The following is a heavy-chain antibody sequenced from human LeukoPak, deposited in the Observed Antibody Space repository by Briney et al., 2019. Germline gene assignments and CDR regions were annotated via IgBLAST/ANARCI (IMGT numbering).Heavy chain of an antibody. Sequence: GGSLRLSCAASRFIFSNYAMHWVRQAPGKGLDWVAVISYHGSDQYYADSVKGRFTISRDYSKNTLYLQMNSLRTEDTAVYYCAGQDCSGGSCYLDYWGQGTPVTVSS. CDR3: AGQDCSGGSCYLDY. D-gene: IGHD2-15*01. J-gene: IGHJ4*02. CDR1: RFIFSNYA. V-gene: IGHV3-30*04. CDR2: ISYHGSDQ.